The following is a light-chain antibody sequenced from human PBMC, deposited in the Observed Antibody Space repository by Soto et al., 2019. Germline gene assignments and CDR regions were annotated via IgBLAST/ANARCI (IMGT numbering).Light chain of an antibody. J-gene: IGKJ2*01. CDR1: QSISSW. CDR3: QQYNSYQYT. CDR2: KAS. Sequence: DIQMTQSPSTRSASVGDRVTITSRVSQSISSWLAWYQQKPGKAPKLLIYKASSLESGVPSRFSGSGSGTEFTLTISSLQPDDFATYYCQQYNSYQYTFGQGTKLEIK. V-gene: IGKV1-5*03.